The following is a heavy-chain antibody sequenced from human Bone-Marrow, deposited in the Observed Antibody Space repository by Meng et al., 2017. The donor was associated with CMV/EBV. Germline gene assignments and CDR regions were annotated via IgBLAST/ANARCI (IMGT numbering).Heavy chain of an antibody. J-gene: IGHJ4*02. CDR1: GFTFSSYF. CDR3: AKDETVGATSPFDY. CDR2: ISESGASK. V-gene: IGHV3-23*01. D-gene: IGHD2-15*01. Sequence: GGSLRLSCEVSGFTFSSYFMSWVRQAPGKGLEWVAVISESGASKYYADSVKGRFFISRDNLRDTLYLQMKNLRADDTAAYYCAKDETVGATSPFDYWGQGTLVTVSS.